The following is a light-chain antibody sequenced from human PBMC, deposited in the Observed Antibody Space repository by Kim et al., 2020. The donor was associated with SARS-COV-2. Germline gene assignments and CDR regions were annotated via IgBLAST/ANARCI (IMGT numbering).Light chain of an antibody. CDR2: ANS. CDR1: SSNIGAGSD. V-gene: IGLV1-40*01. CDR3: QSYDSSLRGRV. Sequence: GVTISCTGSSSNIGAGSDVHWYQQVSGTAPKLLISANSNRPSGVPDRFSGSKSGTSASLAITGLQAEDEADYYCQSYDSSLRGRVFGGGTKLTVL. J-gene: IGLJ2*01.